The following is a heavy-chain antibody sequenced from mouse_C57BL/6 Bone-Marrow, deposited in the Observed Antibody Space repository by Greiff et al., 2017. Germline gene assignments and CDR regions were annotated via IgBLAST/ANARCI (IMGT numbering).Heavy chain of an antibody. D-gene: IGHD2-1*01. CDR2: IYPGSGST. V-gene: IGHV1-55*01. CDR1: GYTFTSYW. CDR3: ARHYYGNYVFDY. Sequence: VQLQQPGAELVKPGASVKMSCKASGYTFTSYWITWVKQRPGQGLEWIGDIYPGSGSTNYNEKFKSKATLTVDTSSSTAYMQLSSLTSEDSAVYYCARHYYGNYVFDYWGQGTTLTVSS. J-gene: IGHJ2*01.